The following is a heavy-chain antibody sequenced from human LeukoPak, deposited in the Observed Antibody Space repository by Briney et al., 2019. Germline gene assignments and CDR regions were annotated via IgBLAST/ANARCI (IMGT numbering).Heavy chain of an antibody. Sequence: SVKVSCKASGGTFSSYAISWVRQAPGQGLEWMGGIIPIFGTANYAQKFQGRVTITADESTSTAYMELGSLRSEDTAVYYCARAPRRKYDFWSGPLSFYWFDPWGQGTLVTVSS. J-gene: IGHJ5*02. CDR2: IIPIFGTA. CDR3: ARAPRRKYDFWSGPLSFYWFDP. V-gene: IGHV1-69*13. D-gene: IGHD3-3*01. CDR1: GGTFSSYA.